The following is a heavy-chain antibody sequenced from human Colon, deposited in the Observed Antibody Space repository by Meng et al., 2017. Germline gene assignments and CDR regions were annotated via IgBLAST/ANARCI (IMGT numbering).Heavy chain of an antibody. CDR1: GASGRSPDNR. V-gene: IGHV4-61*08. CDR2: ARIDYANT. Sequence: VKLQAAAPGSARLAETLSLSCDVSGASGRSPDNRWGWVRQPPGKGLEWIGYARIDYANTNYNPSLKSRVNVSLDTSKNQFSLNVRSVTAADTAVYYCARDYWGSLDFWGQGILVTVSS. CDR3: ARDYWGSLDF. D-gene: IGHD3-16*01. J-gene: IGHJ4*02.